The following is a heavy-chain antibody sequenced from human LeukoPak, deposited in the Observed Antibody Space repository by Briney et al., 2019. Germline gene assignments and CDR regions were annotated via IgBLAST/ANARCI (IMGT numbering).Heavy chain of an antibody. V-gene: IGHV4-39*07. J-gene: IGHJ4*02. CDR3: ARVEGSSHLDY. CDR1: GGSISSSSYY. CDR2: IYYSGST. D-gene: IGHD1-26*01. Sequence: PSETLSLTCTVSGGSISSSSYYWGWIRQPPGKGLEWIGSIYYSGSTYYNPSLKSRVTISVDTSKNQFSLKLSSVTAADTAVYYCARVEGSSHLDYWGQGTLVTVSS.